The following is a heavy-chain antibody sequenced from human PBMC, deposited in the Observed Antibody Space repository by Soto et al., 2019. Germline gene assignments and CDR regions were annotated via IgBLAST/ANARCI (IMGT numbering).Heavy chain of an antibody. CDR2: IYWDDDK. V-gene: IGHV2-5*02. D-gene: IGHD1-1*01. Sequence: QITLKESGPTRVKPTQPLALTFTFSGFSLSTSGVGVGWIRQSPGKAPEWLALIYWDDDKRYSPSLKTRLTITKDTSNTPVVLILTNMDPVDTATYYCAHRLACGRDWNTGTFDVWVQGTLVTVSS. CDR1: GFSLSTSGVG. J-gene: IGHJ3*01. CDR3: AHRLACGRDWNTGTFDV.